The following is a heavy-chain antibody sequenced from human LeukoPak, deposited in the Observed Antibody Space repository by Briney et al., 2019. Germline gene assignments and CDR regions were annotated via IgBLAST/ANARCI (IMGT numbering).Heavy chain of an antibody. CDR3: ARGGYYDSSGHAFDI. D-gene: IGHD3-22*01. CDR1: GGSISSSSYY. J-gene: IGHJ3*02. CDR2: IYYSGST. V-gene: IGHV4-39*01. Sequence: KPSETLSLTCTVSGGSISSSSYYWGWIRQPPGKGLEWIGSIYYSGSTYYNPSLKSRVTISVDTSKNQFSLKLSSVTAADTAVYYCARGGYYDSSGHAFDIWGQGTMVTVSS.